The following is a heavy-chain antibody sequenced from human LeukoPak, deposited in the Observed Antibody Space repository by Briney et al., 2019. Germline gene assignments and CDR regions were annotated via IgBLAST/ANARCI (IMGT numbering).Heavy chain of an antibody. D-gene: IGHD1-26*01. CDR1: GGSISSYY. CDR3: VTGRYSYGWYDH. J-gene: IGHJ5*02. Sequence: PSETLSLTCAVSGGSISSYYWSWIRQPPGKGLEWIGYIYYSGSTNYNPSLKSRVTISVDTSKNQFSLKLSSVTAADTAVYYCVTGRYSYGWYDHWGQGILVTVSS. V-gene: IGHV4-59*08. CDR2: IYYSGST.